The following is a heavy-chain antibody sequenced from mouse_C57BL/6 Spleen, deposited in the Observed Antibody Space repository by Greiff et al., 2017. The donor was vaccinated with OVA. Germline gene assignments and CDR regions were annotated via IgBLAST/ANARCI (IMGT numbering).Heavy chain of an antibody. CDR3: EREGNNWYRED. CDR2: IYPGDGDT. CDR1: GYAFSSSW. Sequence: QVQLQQSGPELVKPGASVKISCKASGYAFSSSWMNWVKQRPGKGLEWIGRIYPGDGDTNYNGKFKGKATLTADKSSSTAYLQHSRLTTEDNAVYYGEREGNNWYREDWGKGTTVTV. V-gene: IGHV1-82*01. J-gene: IGHJ1*03. D-gene: IGHD1-1*02.